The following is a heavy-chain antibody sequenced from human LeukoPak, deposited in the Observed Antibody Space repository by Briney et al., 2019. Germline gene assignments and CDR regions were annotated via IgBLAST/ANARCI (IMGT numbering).Heavy chain of an antibody. J-gene: IGHJ4*02. V-gene: IGHV6-1*01. CDR1: GDSFSSNSAA. D-gene: IGHD6-25*01. CDR3: ARGLSCGGDFDY. CDR2: TYYRSKWYN. Sequence: WQTLSLTCAISGDSFSSNSAAWAWIRQSPSRGLGWVGWTYYRSKWYNDYAVSVKSRITINPDTSKNQFSLQLNSMTPEDTAVYYCARGLSCGGDFDYWGQGTLVTVSS.